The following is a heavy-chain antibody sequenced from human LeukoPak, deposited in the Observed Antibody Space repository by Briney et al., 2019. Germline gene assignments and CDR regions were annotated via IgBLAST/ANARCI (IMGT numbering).Heavy chain of an antibody. J-gene: IGHJ4*02. CDR1: GFVFTKYW. D-gene: IGHD5-12*01. CDR3: VREERGLAIDY. Sequence: GGSLRLSCTASGFVFTKYWMSWVRQAPGKGLEYVSAISSSGDNTYYANSVRGRFTISRDNSKNTLFLQMGSLRAEDMAVYYCVREERGLAIDYWGQGTLVTVSS. CDR2: ISSSGDNT. V-gene: IGHV3-64*01.